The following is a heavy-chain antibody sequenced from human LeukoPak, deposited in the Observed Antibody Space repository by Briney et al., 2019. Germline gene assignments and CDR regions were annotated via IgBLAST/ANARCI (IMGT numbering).Heavy chain of an antibody. CDR2: TYYRSKWYK. J-gene: IGHJ1*01. V-gene: IGHV6-1*01. CDR1: GDTVSSNSAT. CDR3: ARGPSYFQH. Sequence: SQTLSLTCAISGDTVSSNSATWNWIKQSPSRGLEWLGRTYYRSKWYKYYAVSVKGRITINPDTSKNQFSLQLNSVTPEDTAVYYCARGPSYFQHWGQGTLATVSS.